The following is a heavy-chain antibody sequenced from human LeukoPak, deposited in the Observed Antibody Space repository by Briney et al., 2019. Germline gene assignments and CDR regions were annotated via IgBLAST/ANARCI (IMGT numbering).Heavy chain of an antibody. D-gene: IGHD3-22*01. Sequence: GGSLRLSCAASGFTFSSYWMSWVRQAPGKGLEWVANIKQDGSEKYYVDSVKGRFTISRDNAKNSLYLQMNSLRAEDTAVYYCARDTAASESSGYSDYWGQGTLVTVSS. CDR2: IKQDGSEK. J-gene: IGHJ4*02. CDR1: GFTFSSYW. V-gene: IGHV3-7*01. CDR3: ARDTAASESSGYSDY.